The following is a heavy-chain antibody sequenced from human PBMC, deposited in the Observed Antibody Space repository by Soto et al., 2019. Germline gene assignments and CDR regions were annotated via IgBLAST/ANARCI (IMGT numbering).Heavy chain of an antibody. CDR1: GFSLSTSAEG. J-gene: IGHJ6*02. CDR2: IYWDDDE. V-gene: IGHV2-5*02. Sequence: QITLKESGPTLVKPTQTLTLTCTFSGFSLSTSAEGVAWIRQPPGKALEWLALIYWDDDERYSSFLKSRLTIAKDTSKNQVVLTMTNMDPVDTATYFCAHKGGRGAAMDVWGQGTTATVSS. D-gene: IGHD2-15*01. CDR3: AHKGGRGAAMDV.